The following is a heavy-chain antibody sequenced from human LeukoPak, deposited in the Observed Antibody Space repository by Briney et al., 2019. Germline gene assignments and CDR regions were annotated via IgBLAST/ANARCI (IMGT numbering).Heavy chain of an antibody. V-gene: IGHV4-59*08. J-gene: IGHJ3*02. CDR2: IFYSGST. D-gene: IGHD2-15*01. CDR1: GGSISNYY. CDR3: ARHLPRTDIGYAFDI. Sequence: SETLSLTCTVSGGSISNYYWSWIRQPPGKGLEWVGYIFYSGSTNYKPSLKSRVTISVDTYKKQFSLRVSSVTAADTAVYYCARHLPRTDIGYAFDIWGQGTVVTVSS.